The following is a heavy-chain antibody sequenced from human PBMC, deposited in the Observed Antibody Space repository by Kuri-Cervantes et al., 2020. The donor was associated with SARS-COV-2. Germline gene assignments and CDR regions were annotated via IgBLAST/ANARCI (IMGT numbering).Heavy chain of an antibody. D-gene: IGHD3-16*02. CDR1: GGSFSDYY. V-gene: IGHV4-4*07. Sequence: SETLSLTCAVYGGSFSDYYWTWIRQPPGKGLEWIGRIYTSGSTNYNPSLKSRVTVSVDTSKNQFSLKLSSVTAADTAVYYCARDPLGITFGGVIVDAFDIWGQGTMVTVSS. CDR3: ARDPLGITFGGVIVDAFDI. J-gene: IGHJ3*02. CDR2: IYTSGST.